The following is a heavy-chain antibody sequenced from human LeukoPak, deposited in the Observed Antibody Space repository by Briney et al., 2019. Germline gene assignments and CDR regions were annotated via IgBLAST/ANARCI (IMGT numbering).Heavy chain of an antibody. CDR1: GGSFSGYY. J-gene: IGHJ5*02. D-gene: IGHD1-26*01. CDR2: INHSGST. V-gene: IGHV4-34*01. CDR3: ARAPRRASTTLLP. Sequence: KPSETLSLTCAVYGGSFSGYYWSWIRQPPGKGLEWIGEINHSGSTNYNPSLKGRVTISVDTSKNQFSLKLSSVTAADAAVYYCARAPRRASTTLLPWGQGTLVTVSS.